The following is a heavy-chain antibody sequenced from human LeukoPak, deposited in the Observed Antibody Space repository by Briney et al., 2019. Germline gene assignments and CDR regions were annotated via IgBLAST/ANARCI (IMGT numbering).Heavy chain of an antibody. CDR1: GYSISSGYY. J-gene: IGHJ5*02. CDR2: IYHSGST. V-gene: IGHV4-38-2*02. D-gene: IGHD6-13*01. Sequence: SSETLSLTCTVSGYSISSGYYWGWIRQPPGKGLEWIGSIYHSGSTYYNPSLKSRVTISVDTSKNQFSLKLSSVTAADTAVYYCARDRRYSSSWYAGGGANWFDPWGQGTLVTVSS. CDR3: ARDRRYSSSWYAGGGANWFDP.